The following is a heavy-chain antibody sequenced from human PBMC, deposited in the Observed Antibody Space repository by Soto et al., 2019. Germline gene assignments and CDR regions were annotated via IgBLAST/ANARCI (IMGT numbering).Heavy chain of an antibody. J-gene: IGHJ4*02. CDR2: IYHSGST. V-gene: IGHV4-4*02. Sequence: PSETLSLTCAVSGGSISTSNLWTWVRQPPGKGLEWIGEIYHSGSTNYNPSLKSRVTISVDTSKNQFSLKLSSVTAADTAVYYCARHADLYYFDYWGQGTLVTVSS. CDR3: ARHADLYYFDY. CDR1: GGSISTSNL.